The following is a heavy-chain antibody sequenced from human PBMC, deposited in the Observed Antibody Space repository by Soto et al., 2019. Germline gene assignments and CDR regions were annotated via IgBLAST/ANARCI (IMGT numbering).Heavy chain of an antibody. V-gene: IGHV5-51*01. CDR3: ARAFNLKLERPWFDP. D-gene: IGHD1-1*01. Sequence: YWSWIRQPPGKGLEWMGIIYPGDSDTKYSPSFQGQVTISADRSISTAYLQWSSLKASDTAVYYCARAFNLKLERPWFDPWGQGTLVTVSS. CDR1: YW. CDR2: IYPGDSDT. J-gene: IGHJ5*02.